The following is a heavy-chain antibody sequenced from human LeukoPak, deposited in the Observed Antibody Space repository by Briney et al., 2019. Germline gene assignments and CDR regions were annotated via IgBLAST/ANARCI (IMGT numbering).Heavy chain of an antibody. J-gene: IGHJ6*02. CDR3: AKDHRRITIFGVVIPSGNYYYYGMDV. CDR1: GFTFSSYG. D-gene: IGHD3-3*01. Sequence: PGGSLRLSCAASGFTFSSYGMHWVRQAPGKGLDWVAVISYDGSNKYYADSVKGRFTISRDNSKNTLYLQMNSLRAEDTAVYYCAKDHRRITIFGVVIPSGNYYYYGMDVWGQGTTVTVSS. CDR2: ISYDGSNK. V-gene: IGHV3-30*18.